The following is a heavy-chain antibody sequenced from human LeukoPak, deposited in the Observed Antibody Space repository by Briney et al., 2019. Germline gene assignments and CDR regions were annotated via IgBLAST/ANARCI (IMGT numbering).Heavy chain of an antibody. D-gene: IGHD1-26*01. V-gene: IGHV3-23*01. Sequence: GGSLRLSCAASGFTFSSYAMSWVRQAPGKGLEWVSSISSTGGTTCYAESVKGRFTISRDNSKNTLYLQMNSLRAEDTAIYYCVKRVTTNYYYGMDVWGQGTTVTVSS. J-gene: IGHJ6*02. CDR3: VKRVTTNYYYGMDV. CDR1: GFTFSSYA. CDR2: ISSTGGTT.